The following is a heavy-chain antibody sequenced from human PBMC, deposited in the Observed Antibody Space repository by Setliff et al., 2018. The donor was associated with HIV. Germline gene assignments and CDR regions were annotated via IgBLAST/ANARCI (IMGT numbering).Heavy chain of an antibody. CDR3: ARLNGQYYNFWSGSPQYFDY. CDR1: GGSFSDYY. D-gene: IGHD3-3*01. CDR2: INHSGST. Sequence: LSLTCAVYGGSFSDYYWSWIRQPPGKGLEWIGEINHSGSTSDNPSLKSRVTISVDTSKNQFSLKLSSVTAADTAVYYCARLNGQYYNFWSGSPQYFDYWGQGTLVTVSS. V-gene: IGHV4-34*01. J-gene: IGHJ4*02.